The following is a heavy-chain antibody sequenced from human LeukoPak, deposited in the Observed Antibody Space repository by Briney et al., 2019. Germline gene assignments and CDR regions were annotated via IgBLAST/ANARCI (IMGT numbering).Heavy chain of an antibody. D-gene: IGHD5-24*01. CDR3: ARNYNRFYYYMDV. V-gene: IGHV4-39*07. CDR2: IYYSGNT. Sequence: SETLSLTCAVSGGSISSSSYYWGWIRQPPGKGLEWIGSIYYSGNTYYNPSLKSRVTISIDTSKNQFSLKVTSMTAADTAVYYCARNYNRFYYYMDVWGKGTTVTVSS. J-gene: IGHJ6*03. CDR1: GGSISSSSYY.